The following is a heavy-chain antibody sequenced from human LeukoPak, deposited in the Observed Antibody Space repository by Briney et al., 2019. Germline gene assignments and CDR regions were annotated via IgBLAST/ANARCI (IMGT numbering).Heavy chain of an antibody. D-gene: IGHD3-3*01. CDR2: ISGSGGST. CDR3: AKCGDYDFWSNMYYYYGMDV. CDR1: GFTFSTYV. Sequence: PGGSLRLSCAASGFTFSTYVVNWVRQAPGKGLEWVSAISGSGGSTYYADSVKGRFTISRDNSKNTLYLQMNSLRAEDTAVYYCAKCGDYDFWSNMYYYYGMDVWGQGTTVTVSS. J-gene: IGHJ6*02. V-gene: IGHV3-23*01.